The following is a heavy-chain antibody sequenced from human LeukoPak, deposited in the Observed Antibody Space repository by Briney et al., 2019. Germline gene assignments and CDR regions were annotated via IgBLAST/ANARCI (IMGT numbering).Heavy chain of an antibody. V-gene: IGHV4-61*02. J-gene: IGHJ5*02. CDR2: FYTSGSA. Sequence: SETLSLTCTVSGASISSGNYYWNWIRQSAGKGLEWIGRFYTSGSADYNPSLKSRVTISVDPSKNQFSLRLRSVTAADTGTYYCARVRRNSDWSLNWFDPWGQGTLVTVSS. CDR1: GASISSGNYY. CDR3: ARVRRNSDWSLNWFDP. D-gene: IGHD3-9*01.